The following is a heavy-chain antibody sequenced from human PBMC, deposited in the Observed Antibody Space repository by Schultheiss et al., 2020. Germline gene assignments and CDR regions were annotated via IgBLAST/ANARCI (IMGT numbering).Heavy chain of an antibody. J-gene: IGHJ4*02. CDR1: GFTVSSNY. CDR2: IYSGGST. Sequence: GGSLRLSCAASGFTVSSNYMSWVRQAPGKGLEWVSVIYSGGSTYYADSVKGRFTISRDNSKNTLYLQMNSLRAEDTAVYYCATAYYYGSGSVDYWGQGTLVTVSS. CDR3: ATAYYYGSGSVDY. V-gene: IGHV3-66*01. D-gene: IGHD3-10*01.